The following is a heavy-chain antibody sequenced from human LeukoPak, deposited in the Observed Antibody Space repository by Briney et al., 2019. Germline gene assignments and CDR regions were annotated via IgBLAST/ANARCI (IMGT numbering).Heavy chain of an antibody. V-gene: IGHV3-30*02. CDR3: TKLASVSTDY. D-gene: IGHD4-11*01. CDR2: IRYGGGNE. CDR1: GFTFNIYD. J-gene: IGHJ4*02. Sequence: GESLRLSCAVSGFTFNIYDMYWVRQAPGKGLEWVAFIRYGGGNEYYADSVKGRFTISRDNSKNTLYLQMNSLRPEDTAVYYCTKLASVSTDYWGQGTLVTVSS.